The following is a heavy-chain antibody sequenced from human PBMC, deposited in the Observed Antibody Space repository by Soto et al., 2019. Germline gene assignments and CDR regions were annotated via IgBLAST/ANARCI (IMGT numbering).Heavy chain of an antibody. CDR3: ARVGLPNNYYYGMDV. D-gene: IGHD2-15*01. CDR1: GGSFSGYY. Sequence: SETLSLTCAVYGGSFSGYYWSWIRQPPGKGLEWIGEINYSGSTNYNPSLKSRVTISVDTSKNQFSLKLSSVTAADTAVYYCARVGLPNNYYYGMDVWGQGTTVTLSS. J-gene: IGHJ6*02. CDR2: INYSGST. V-gene: IGHV4-34*01.